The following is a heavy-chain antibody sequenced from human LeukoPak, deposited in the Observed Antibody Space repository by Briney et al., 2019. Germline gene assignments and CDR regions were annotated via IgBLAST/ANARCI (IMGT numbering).Heavy chain of an antibody. D-gene: IGHD2-15*01. CDR3: AKPYRYCSGGSCYPGGD. Sequence: GGSLRLSCAASEFTFSSYTMSWVRQAPGKGLEWVSAISAGGAGTYYADSVKGRFTISRDNSKNTLYLQMNSLRAEDTAVYYCAKPYRYCSGGSCYPGGDWGQGTLVTVSS. CDR1: EFTFSSYT. V-gene: IGHV3-23*01. J-gene: IGHJ4*02. CDR2: ISAGGAGT.